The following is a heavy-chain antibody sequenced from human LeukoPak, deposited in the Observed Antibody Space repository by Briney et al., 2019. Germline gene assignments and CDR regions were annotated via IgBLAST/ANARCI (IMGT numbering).Heavy chain of an antibody. CDR2: INPNSGVT. V-gene: IGHV1-2*02. CDR1: GYTFTGYH. D-gene: IGHD6-6*01. Sequence: ASVKVSCKASGYTFTGYHMHWVRRAPGQGPEWMGWINPNSGVTNYAQKFQGRVIMTSDTSISTAYMEFSRLRSDDTAMYYCARDLGVTVRPFSLFYWGQGTLVTVSS. J-gene: IGHJ4*02. CDR3: ARDLGVTVRPFSLFY.